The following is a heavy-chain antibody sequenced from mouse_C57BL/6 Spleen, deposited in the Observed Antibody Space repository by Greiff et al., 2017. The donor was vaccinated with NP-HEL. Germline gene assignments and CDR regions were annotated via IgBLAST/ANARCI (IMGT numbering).Heavy chain of an antibody. CDR2: IDPETGGT. CDR3: TKWGGYYAMDY. D-gene: IGHD1-1*02. Sequence: QVQLKQSGAELVRPGASVTLSCKASGYTFTDYEMHWVKQTPVHGLEWIGAIDPETGGTAYNQKFKGKATLTADKSSSTAYMELRSLTSEDSAVYYCTKWGGYYAMDYWGQGTSVTVSS. V-gene: IGHV1-15*01. CDR1: GYTFTDYE. J-gene: IGHJ4*01.